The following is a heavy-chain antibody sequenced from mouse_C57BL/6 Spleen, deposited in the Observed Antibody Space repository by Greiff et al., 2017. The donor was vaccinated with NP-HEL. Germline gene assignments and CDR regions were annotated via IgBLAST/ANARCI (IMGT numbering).Heavy chain of an antibody. D-gene: IGHD1-1*01. J-gene: IGHJ3*01. Sequence: VQLKESGGGLVKPGGSLKLSCAASGFTFSSYAMSWVRQTPEKRLEWVATISDGGSYTYYPDNVKGRFTISRDNAKNNLYLQMSHLKSEDTAMYYCAREEDGSNLSGFAYWGQGTLVTVSA. CDR3: AREEDGSNLSGFAY. CDR2: ISDGGSYT. CDR1: GFTFSSYA. V-gene: IGHV5-4*01.